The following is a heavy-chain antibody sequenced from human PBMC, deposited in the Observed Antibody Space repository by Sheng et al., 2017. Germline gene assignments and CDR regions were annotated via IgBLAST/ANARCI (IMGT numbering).Heavy chain of an antibody. CDR2: INHSGST. V-gene: IGHV4-34*01. CDR1: DGSFSGYY. Sequence: QVQLQQWGAGLLKPSETLSLTCTVYDGSFSGYYWSWIRQPPGKGLEWIGEINHSGSTNYNPSLKSRVTVALDTSKNQFSLKLSSVTAADTAVYHCARGWGDFYDSSGSYGPLTYWDQGTLVTVSS. J-gene: IGHJ4*02. CDR3: ARGWGDFYDSSGSYGPLTY. D-gene: IGHD3-22*01.